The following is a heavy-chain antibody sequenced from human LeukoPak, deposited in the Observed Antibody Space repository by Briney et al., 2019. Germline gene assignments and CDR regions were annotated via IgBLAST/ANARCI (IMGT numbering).Heavy chain of an antibody. Sequence: PSETLSLTCTVSGSSISSYYWSWIRQPPGKGLEWIGYIYYTGSSNYNPSLKSRVTISIDTSKNQFSLKLSSVTAADTAVYYCARSDCSSTSCRLDYWGQGTLVTVSS. V-gene: IGHV4-59*01. CDR2: IYYTGSS. D-gene: IGHD2-2*01. CDR3: ARSDCSSTSCRLDY. CDR1: GSSISSYY. J-gene: IGHJ4*02.